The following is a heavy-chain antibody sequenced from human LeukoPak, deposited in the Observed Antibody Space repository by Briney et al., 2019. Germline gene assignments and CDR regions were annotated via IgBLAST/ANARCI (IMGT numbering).Heavy chain of an antibody. CDR1: GGSFSGYY. CDR2: INHSGST. CDR3: ARKEVWGSYRDAFDI. D-gene: IGHD3-16*02. Sequence: SETLSLTCAVYGGSFSGYYWSWIRQPPGKGLEWIGEINHSGSTNYNPSLKSRVTISVDTSKNQFSLKLSSVTAADTAAYYCARKEVWGSYRDAFDIWGQGTMVTVSS. V-gene: IGHV4-34*01. J-gene: IGHJ3*02.